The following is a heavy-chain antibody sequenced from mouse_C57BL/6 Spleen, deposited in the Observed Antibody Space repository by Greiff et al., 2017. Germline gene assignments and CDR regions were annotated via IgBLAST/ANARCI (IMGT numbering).Heavy chain of an antibody. J-gene: IGHJ2*01. CDR1: GYTFTSYW. Sequence: VQLQQPGAELVKPGASVKMSCKASGYTFTSYWITWVKQRPGQGLEWIGDIYPGSGSTNYNEKFKSKATLTVDTSSRPAYMQLSSLTSENSAVYYCAKEYYVTPYYFDNWGQGTTLPVSS. D-gene: IGHD1-1*01. CDR2: IYPGSGST. CDR3: AKEYYVTPYYFDN. V-gene: IGHV1-55*01.